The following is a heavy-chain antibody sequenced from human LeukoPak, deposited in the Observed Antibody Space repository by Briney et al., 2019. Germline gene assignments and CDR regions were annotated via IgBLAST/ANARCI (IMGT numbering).Heavy chain of an antibody. V-gene: IGHV3-30-3*01. CDR1: GFTFSSYA. CDR2: ISYDGSNK. Sequence: GGSLRLSCAASGFTFSSYAMHWVRQAPGKGLEWVAVISYDGSNKYYADSVKGRFTISRDNSKNTLYLQMNSLRAEDTAVYYCASAEDTAMDPYYYYYGMDVWGQGTTVTVSS. CDR3: ASAEDTAMDPYYYYYGMDV. J-gene: IGHJ6*02. D-gene: IGHD5-18*01.